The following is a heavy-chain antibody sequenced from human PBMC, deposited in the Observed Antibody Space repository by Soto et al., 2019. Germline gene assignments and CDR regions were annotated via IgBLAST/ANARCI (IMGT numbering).Heavy chain of an antibody. V-gene: IGHV1-18*04. J-gene: IGHJ3*02. D-gene: IGHD3-22*01. CDR2: ISAYNGNT. CDR3: ARDKWCWLGANYYDSSGYCYSAFEI. Sequence: GASVKVSCKSSGYTFTSYGISWVRQAPGQGLEWMGWISAYNGNTNYAQKLQGRVTMTTDTSTSTAYMELRSLRSDDTAVYYCARDKWCWLGANYYDSSGYCYSAFEIWGQGKMVTVSS. CDR1: GYTFTSYG.